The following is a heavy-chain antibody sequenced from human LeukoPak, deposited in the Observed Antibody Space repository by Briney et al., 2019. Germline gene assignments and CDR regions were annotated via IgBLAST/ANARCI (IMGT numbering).Heavy chain of an antibody. CDR3: ARVQYSGSAALDY. D-gene: IGHD6-6*01. CDR1: GYTFTGYY. CDR2: INPNSGAT. Sequence: ASVNVSCKSSGYTFTGYYMHGVRQARGQGLEWMGGINPNSGATNYAQKFHGRVTMPSDTSMSTAYMELSRLRSDDTAVYYCARVQYSGSAALDYWGQGHLVPVSS. V-gene: IGHV1-2*02. J-gene: IGHJ4*02.